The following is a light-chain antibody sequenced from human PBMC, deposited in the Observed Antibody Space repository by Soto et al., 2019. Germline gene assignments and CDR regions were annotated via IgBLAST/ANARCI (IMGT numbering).Light chain of an antibody. CDR2: DAS. J-gene: IGKJ4*01. V-gene: IGKV3-11*01. CDR1: QSVGSS. CDR3: QQRANWPLT. Sequence: EIVLTQSPATLSLSPGERATLSCRASQSVGSSLAWYQQKPCQPPRLLIYDASNRATGIPARFSGSGSGTDFTLTISSLEPEDFAVYYCQQRANWPLTFGGGTKVAIK.